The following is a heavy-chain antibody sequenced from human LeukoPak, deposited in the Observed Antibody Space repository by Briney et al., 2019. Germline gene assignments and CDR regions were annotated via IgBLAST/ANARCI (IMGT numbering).Heavy chain of an antibody. CDR2: ISAYNGNT. J-gene: IGHJ4*02. D-gene: IGHD5-18*01. CDR1: GYTFTSYG. Sequence: ASVKVSCTASGYTFTSYGISWVRQAPGQGLEWMGWISAYNGNTNYAQKLQGRVTMTTDTSTSTAYMELRSLRSDDTAAYYCASNLRDTAMVTPNFDYWGQGTLVTVSS. CDR3: ASNLRDTAMVTPNFDY. V-gene: IGHV1-18*01.